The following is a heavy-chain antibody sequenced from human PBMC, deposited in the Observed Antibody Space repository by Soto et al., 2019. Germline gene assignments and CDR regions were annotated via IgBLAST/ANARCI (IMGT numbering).Heavy chain of an antibody. D-gene: IGHD4-17*01. J-gene: IGHJ4*02. CDR1: GGSISSSSYY. CDR3: ARHDDYGGPFDY. V-gene: IGHV4-39*01. Sequence: QLQLQESGPGLVKPSETLSLTCTVSGGSISSSSYYWGWIRQPPGKGLEWIGSIYYSGSTYYNPSLKSRVTISVDTSKNQFSLKLSSVTAADTAVYYCARHDDYGGPFDYWGQGTLVTVSS. CDR2: IYYSGST.